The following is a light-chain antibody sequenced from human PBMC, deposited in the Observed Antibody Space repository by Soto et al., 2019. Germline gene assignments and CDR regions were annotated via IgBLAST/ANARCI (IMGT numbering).Light chain of an antibody. V-gene: IGKV3-15*01. CDR2: GAS. J-gene: IGKJ4*01. CDR1: QSVSSN. CDR3: QQYNNWPLT. Sequence: EIVMTQSPATLSVSPGERATRACRASQSVSSNVAWYQQKPGQAPRLLIYGASTRATGIPARFSGSGSGTEFTLTISSLQSEDFAAYYCQQYNNWPLTFGGGTKVEIK.